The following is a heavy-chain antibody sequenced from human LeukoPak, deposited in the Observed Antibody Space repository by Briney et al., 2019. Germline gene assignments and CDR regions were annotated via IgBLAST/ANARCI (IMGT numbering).Heavy chain of an antibody. J-gene: IGHJ4*02. CDR2: IRSKANSYAT. CDR3: THSYDFWSGYFFQ. Sequence: GGSLRLSCAASGFTFSGSAMHWVRQASGKGLEWVGRIRSKANSYATAYAASVKGRFTISRDDSKNTAYLQMNSLKTEDTAVYYCTHSYDFWSGYFFQWGQGTLVTVSS. D-gene: IGHD3-3*01. CDR1: GFTFSGSA. V-gene: IGHV3-73*01.